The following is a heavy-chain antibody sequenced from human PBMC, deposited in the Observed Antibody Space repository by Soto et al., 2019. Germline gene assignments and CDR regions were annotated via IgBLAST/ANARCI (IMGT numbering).Heavy chain of an antibody. Sequence: EVQLVESGGGLVQPGGSLSLSCAASGFSVSKNYMSWIRQAPGKGLEWVSTIYSNANAYYADSVRGRFTISRDNSKNTLYLQMNSLRAEDTALYYCARSAPMTMGDAFGLWGQGTMVTVSS. J-gene: IGHJ3*01. D-gene: IGHD3-3*01. V-gene: IGHV3-66*01. CDR1: GFSVSKNY. CDR2: IYSNANA. CDR3: ARSAPMTMGDAFGL.